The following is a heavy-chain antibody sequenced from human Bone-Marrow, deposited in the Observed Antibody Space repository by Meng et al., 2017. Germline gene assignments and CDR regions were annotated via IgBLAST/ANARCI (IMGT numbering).Heavy chain of an antibody. CDR2: ISWNSGSI. D-gene: IGHD3-22*01. V-gene: IGHV3-9*01. Sequence: SLKISCTASGFTFSAYAMSWVRQTPGKGLEWVSGISWNSGSIGYADSVKGRFTISRDNAKNSLYLQMNSLRAEDTALYYCAKAIRYYYDSSGYYYYYYGMDVWGQGTTVTVSS. CDR1: GFTFSAYA. J-gene: IGHJ6*02. CDR3: AKAIRYYYDSSGYYYYYYGMDV.